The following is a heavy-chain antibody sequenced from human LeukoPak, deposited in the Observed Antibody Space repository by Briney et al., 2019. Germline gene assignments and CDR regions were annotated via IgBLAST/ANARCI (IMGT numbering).Heavy chain of an antibody. V-gene: IGHV1-18*01. D-gene: IGHD3-10*01. J-gene: IGHJ5*02. CDR1: GYTFTSYG. Sequence: GASVKVSCKASGYTFTSYGISWVRQAPGQGLEWMGWISAYNGNTNYAQKLQGRVTMTTDTSTSTAYVELRSLRSDDTAVYYCARMYGIGELFNWFDPWGQGTLVTVSS. CDR3: ARMYGIGELFNWFDP. CDR2: ISAYNGNT.